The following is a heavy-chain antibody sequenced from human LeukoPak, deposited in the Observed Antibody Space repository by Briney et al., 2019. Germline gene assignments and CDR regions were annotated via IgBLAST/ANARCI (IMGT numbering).Heavy chain of an antibody. Sequence: GGSLRLSCAASGFTFSSYGMHWVRQALGKGLEWVAFIRYDGSNKYYADSVKGRFTISRDNSKNTLYLQMNSLRAEDTAVYYCAKDHLYYFDYWGQGTLVTVSS. J-gene: IGHJ4*02. CDR2: IRYDGSNK. CDR3: AKDHLYYFDY. CDR1: GFTFSSYG. V-gene: IGHV3-30*02.